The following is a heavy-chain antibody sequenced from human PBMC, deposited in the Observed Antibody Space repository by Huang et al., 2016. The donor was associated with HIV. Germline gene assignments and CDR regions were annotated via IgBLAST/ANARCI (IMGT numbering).Heavy chain of an antibody. J-gene: IGHJ4*02. Sequence: VQLVQSGAEVKKPGESLKISCKGSGYSFSSYWIAWVRQMPGKGLGWMGIIFPEDSDTTYSPAFEGQVTISADKSIGTAYLQWSSLKASDTAMYYCARRFSSSSGYFDYWGQGSLVTVSS. CDR1: GYSFSSYW. CDR2: IFPEDSDT. V-gene: IGHV5-51*01. CDR3: ARRFSSSSGYFDY. D-gene: IGHD6-6*01.